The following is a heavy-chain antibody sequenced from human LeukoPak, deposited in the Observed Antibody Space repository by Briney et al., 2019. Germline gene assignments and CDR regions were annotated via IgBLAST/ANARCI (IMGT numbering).Heavy chain of an antibody. CDR1: GFTFSSYA. D-gene: IGHD5-18*01. Sequence: GRSLRLSCAASGFTFSSYAMHWVRQAPGKGLEWVAVISYDGSNKYYADPVKGRFTISRDNSKNTLYLQMNSLRAEDTAVYYCARVGYSYGSYYFDYWGQGTLVTVSS. V-gene: IGHV3-30-3*01. CDR2: ISYDGSNK. CDR3: ARVGYSYGSYYFDY. J-gene: IGHJ4*02.